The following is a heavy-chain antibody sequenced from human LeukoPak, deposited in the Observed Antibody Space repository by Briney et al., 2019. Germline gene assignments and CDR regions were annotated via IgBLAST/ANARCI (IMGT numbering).Heavy chain of an antibody. CDR2: ISHSGST. CDR3: ARTGTGYSHGHFDY. Sequence: SETLSLTCTVSGGSTSGYYWSWIRQPPGKGLEWIGYISHSGSTNYIPSPKSRVTISVDTSKNQFSLRLSSVTAADTAVYYCARTGTGYSHGHFDYWGQGNLVTVSS. V-gene: IGHV4-59*03. J-gene: IGHJ4*02. D-gene: IGHD5-18*01. CDR1: GGSTSGYY.